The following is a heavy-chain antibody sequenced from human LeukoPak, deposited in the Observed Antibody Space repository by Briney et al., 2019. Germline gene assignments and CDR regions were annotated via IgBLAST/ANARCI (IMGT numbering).Heavy chain of an antibody. CDR3: ARGPSYYYDSSGYYSPYYYYMDV. D-gene: IGHD3-22*01. V-gene: IGHV3-7*04. CDR1: GLTFSTYW. CDR2: IKPDGSQI. J-gene: IGHJ6*03. Sequence: GGSLRLSCAASGLTFSTYWMTWVRQAPGKGLEWVANIKPDGSQIYYVDSVKGRFTISRDNSKNTLYLQMNSLRAEDTAVYYCARGPSYYYDSSGYYSPYYYYMDVWGKGTTVTISS.